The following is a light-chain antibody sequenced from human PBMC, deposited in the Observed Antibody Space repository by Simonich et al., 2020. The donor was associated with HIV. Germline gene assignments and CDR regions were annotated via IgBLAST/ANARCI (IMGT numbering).Light chain of an antibody. CDR1: QSLLYSDGKTY. CDR2: EVS. CDR3: AQSVQLPLT. V-gene: IGKV2D-29*02. Sequence: IVMNQTPLSLSVTPGQPASISCKSSQSLLYSDGKTYLYWYLQKPGQSPHLVIYEVSNRFSGVPDRFSGSGSGTDFTLKISRVEAEDVGIYYCAQSVQLPLTFGGGTKVEIK. J-gene: IGKJ4*01.